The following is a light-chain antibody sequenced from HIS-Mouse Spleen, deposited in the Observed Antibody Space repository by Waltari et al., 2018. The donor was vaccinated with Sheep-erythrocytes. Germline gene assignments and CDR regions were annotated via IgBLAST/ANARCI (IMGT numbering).Light chain of an antibody. J-gene: IGLJ3*02. CDR3: CSYAGSSTPWV. Sequence: QSALTQPASVSGSPGQSIPISCTGTGSYVGSYNLVSWYQQHPGKAPKLMIYEGSKRPSGVSNRFSGSKSGNTASLTISGLQAEDEADYYCCSYAGSSTPWVFGGGTKLTVL. V-gene: IGLV2-23*01. CDR2: EGS. CDR1: GSYVGSYNL.